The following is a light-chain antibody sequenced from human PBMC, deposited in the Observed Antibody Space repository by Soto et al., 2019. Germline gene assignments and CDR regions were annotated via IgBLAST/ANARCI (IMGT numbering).Light chain of an antibody. Sequence: QSVLTQPPSVSGAPGQRVTISCTGSSSNIGAGYDVHWYQQRPGTAPKLLIYGNSNRPSGVPDRFSGSKSGTSASLAITGLQADDEADYYCQSYDSSLSGSYVFGPGTKVTVL. CDR1: SSNIGAGYD. J-gene: IGLJ1*01. V-gene: IGLV1-40*01. CDR3: QSYDSSLSGSYV. CDR2: GNS.